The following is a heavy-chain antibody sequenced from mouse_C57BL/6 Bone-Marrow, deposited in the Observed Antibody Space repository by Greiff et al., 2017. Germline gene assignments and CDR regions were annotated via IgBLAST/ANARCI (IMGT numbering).Heavy chain of an antibody. CDR3: AREDSSGYLCAY. Sequence: LQESGAELVKPGASVKLSCKASGYTFTSYWMHWVKQRPGQGLEWIGMIHPNSGSTNYNEKFKSKATLTVDKSSSTAYMQLSSLTSEDSAVYDCAREDSSGYLCAYWGQGTLVTVSA. J-gene: IGHJ3*01. D-gene: IGHD3-2*02. CDR2: IHPNSGST. V-gene: IGHV1-64*01. CDR1: GYTFTSYW.